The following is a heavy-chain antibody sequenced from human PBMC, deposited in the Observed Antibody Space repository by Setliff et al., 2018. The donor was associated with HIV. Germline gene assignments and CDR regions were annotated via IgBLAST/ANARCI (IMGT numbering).Heavy chain of an antibody. Sequence: GGSLRLSCVASGFTFSSYCMDWFRQAPGKGLEWVSTIYSDGSTYHADSVKGRFTLSRDNSKNTVYLQVGSLRPDDTAMYYCARSRPYNSALDYWGQGTLVTVSS. J-gene: IGHJ4*02. V-gene: IGHV3-66*02. CDR1: GFTFSSYC. D-gene: IGHD6-25*01. CDR3: ARSRPYNSALDY. CDR2: IYSDGST.